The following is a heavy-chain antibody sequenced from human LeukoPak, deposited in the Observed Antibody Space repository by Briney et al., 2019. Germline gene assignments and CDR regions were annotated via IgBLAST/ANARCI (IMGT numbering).Heavy chain of an antibody. CDR1: GFTFSSYS. Sequence: GGSLRLSCAASGFTFSSYSMNWVRQAPGKGLEWVSSISSSSSYIYYADSVKGRFTISRDNAKNTLYLQMNSLRAEDTAVYYCARGYYDFWSGYYNYWGQGTLVTVSS. V-gene: IGHV3-21*01. CDR2: ISSSSSYI. J-gene: IGHJ4*02. D-gene: IGHD3-3*01. CDR3: ARGYYDFWSGYYNY.